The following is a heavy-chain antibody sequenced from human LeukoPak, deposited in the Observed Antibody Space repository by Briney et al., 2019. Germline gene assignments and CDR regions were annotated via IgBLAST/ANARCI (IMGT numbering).Heavy chain of an antibody. CDR2: INPNSGGT. Sequence: ASVKLSCKASGYTFTGYYMHWVRQAPGQGLEWMGWINPNSGGTNYAQKFQGRVTMTRDTSISTAYMELSRLRSDDTAVYYCARGGYSYGHYYYYYYMDVWGKGTTVTVSS. V-gene: IGHV1-2*02. CDR1: GYTFTGYY. D-gene: IGHD5-18*01. J-gene: IGHJ6*03. CDR3: ARGGYSYGHYYYYYYMDV.